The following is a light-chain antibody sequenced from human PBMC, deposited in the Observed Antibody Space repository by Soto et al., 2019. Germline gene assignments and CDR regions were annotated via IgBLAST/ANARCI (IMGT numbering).Light chain of an antibody. CDR3: QQRSNWPLT. CDR2: DAS. CDR1: QSVSSY. J-gene: IGKJ4*01. V-gene: IGKV3-11*01. Sequence: NVLTQSPATLCLSPGERATLSCRASQSVSSYLAWYQQKPGQAPRLLIYDASNRATGIPARFSGSGSGTDFTLTISSLEPEDFVVYYCQQRSNWPLTFGGGTKVDI.